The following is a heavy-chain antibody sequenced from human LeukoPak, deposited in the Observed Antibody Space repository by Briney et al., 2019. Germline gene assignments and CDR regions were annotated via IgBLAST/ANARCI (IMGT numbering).Heavy chain of an antibody. D-gene: IGHD3-22*01. J-gene: IGHJ6*02. CDR2: IYHSGST. CDR3: ASLTTRPYYYDSSGYPYYYGMDV. Sequence: KSSETLSLTCAVSGGSISSSNWWSWVRPPPGKGLEWIGEIYHSGSTNYNPSLKSRVTISVDKSKNQFSLKLSSVTAADTAVYYCASLTTRPYYYDSSGYPYYYGMDVWGQGTTVTVSS. CDR1: GGSISSSNW. V-gene: IGHV4-4*02.